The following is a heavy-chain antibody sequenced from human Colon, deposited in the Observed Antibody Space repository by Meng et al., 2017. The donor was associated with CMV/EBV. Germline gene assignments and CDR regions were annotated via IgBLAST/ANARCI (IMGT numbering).Heavy chain of an antibody. J-gene: IGHJ4*02. D-gene: IGHD3-3*01. CDR1: GYTFSNYG. V-gene: IGHV1-18*01. CDR2: INADNGDT. Sequence: ASVKVSCKASGYTFSNYGMSWVRQAPGQGLEWLGWINADNGDTNYAQKVQDRVTMTTDTSTSTAYMELRSLRSDDTAVYYCARVIQSSGVVISPFNYWGQGTMVTVPQ. CDR3: ARVIQSSGVVISPFNY.